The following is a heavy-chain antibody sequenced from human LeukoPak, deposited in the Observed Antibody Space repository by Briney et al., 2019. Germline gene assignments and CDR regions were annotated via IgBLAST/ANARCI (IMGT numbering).Heavy chain of an antibody. Sequence: ASVKVSCKVSGYTLTELAMHWVRQAPGKGLEWMGGFAPEDGETIYAQKFQGRVTMTEDTSTDTAYMELSSLRSGDTAVYYCATASALGYCSGGSCRTYYFDYWGQGTLVTVSS. CDR2: FAPEDGET. CDR3: ATASALGYCSGGSCRTYYFDY. J-gene: IGHJ4*02. D-gene: IGHD2-15*01. V-gene: IGHV1-24*01. CDR1: GYTLTELA.